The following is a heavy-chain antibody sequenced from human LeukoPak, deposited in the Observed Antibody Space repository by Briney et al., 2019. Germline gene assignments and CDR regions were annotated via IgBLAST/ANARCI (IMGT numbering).Heavy chain of an antibody. CDR1: GFTFSSYG. V-gene: IGHV3-33*01. Sequence: GRSLRLSCAASGFTFSSYGKHWVRQAPGKGLEWVAVIWYDGSNKYYADSVKGRFTISRDNSKNTLYLQMNSLRAEDTAVYYCARDGDSGFLEWFREYYIDYWGQGTLVTVSS. J-gene: IGHJ4*02. CDR2: IWYDGSNK. D-gene: IGHD3-3*01. CDR3: ARDGDSGFLEWFREYYIDY.